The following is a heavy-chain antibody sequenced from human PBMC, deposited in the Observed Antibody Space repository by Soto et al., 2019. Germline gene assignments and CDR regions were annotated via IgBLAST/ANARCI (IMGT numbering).Heavy chain of an antibody. D-gene: IGHD6-19*01. CDR2: IIPIFGTA. Sequence: SVKVSCKASGGTFSSYAISWVRQAPGQGLEWMGGIIPIFGTANYAQKFQGRVTITADESTSTAYMELRSLRSEVTAVYYCARDQPPFLIAVAGTLRWFDPWGQG. CDR3: ARDQPPFLIAVAGTLRWFDP. CDR1: GGTFSSYA. J-gene: IGHJ5*02. V-gene: IGHV1-69*13.